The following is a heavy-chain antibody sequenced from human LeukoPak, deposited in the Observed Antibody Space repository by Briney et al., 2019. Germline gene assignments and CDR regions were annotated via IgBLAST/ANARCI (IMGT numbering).Heavy chain of an antibody. CDR2: IYYSGST. J-gene: IGHJ5*02. V-gene: IGHV4-59*01. CDR3: ARDLTGDTGFDP. Sequence: SETLSLTCTVSGGSISSYYWSWIRQPPGKGLEWIGYIYYSGSTNHNPSLKSRVTMSVDTSKNQFSLKLSSVTAADTAVYYCARDLTGDTGFDPWGQGTLVTVSS. D-gene: IGHD7-27*01. CDR1: GGSISSYY.